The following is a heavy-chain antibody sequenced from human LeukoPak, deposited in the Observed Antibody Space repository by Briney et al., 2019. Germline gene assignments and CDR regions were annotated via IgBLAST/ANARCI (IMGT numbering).Heavy chain of an antibody. J-gene: IGHJ5*02. CDR1: GNDFSDFY. Sequence: GASVKVSCKASGNDFSDFYFNWVRQAPGRGLEWVGWINPHSSDTHYAQSFRGRVTMEASITTAYMELNSLTSDDTAVYYCVTTSVTHTRDPWGQGTLVTVSS. V-gene: IGHV1-2*02. D-gene: IGHD5/OR15-5a*01. CDR2: INPHSSDT. CDR3: VTTSVTHTRDP.